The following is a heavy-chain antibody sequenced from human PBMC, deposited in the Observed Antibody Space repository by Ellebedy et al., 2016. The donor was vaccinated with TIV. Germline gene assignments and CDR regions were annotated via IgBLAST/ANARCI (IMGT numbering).Heavy chain of an antibody. J-gene: IGHJ4*02. D-gene: IGHD6-19*01. CDR1: GLTFTDYL. Sequence: PGGSLRLSCAASGLTFTDYLMNWFRQAPGKGLEWVANIKQDGSEQNYVGSVKGRFTISRDNAKNSLSLQMNTLRTEDTAVYYCAGGRGWLVDYWGQGIMVTVSS. CDR3: AGGRGWLVDY. V-gene: IGHV3-7*01. CDR2: IKQDGSEQ.